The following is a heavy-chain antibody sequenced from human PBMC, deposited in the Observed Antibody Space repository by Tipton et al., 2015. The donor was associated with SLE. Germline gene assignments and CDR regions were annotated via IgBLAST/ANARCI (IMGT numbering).Heavy chain of an antibody. D-gene: IGHD2/OR15-2a*01. CDR3: ARHFFARPFDS. V-gene: IGHV4-59*08. J-gene: IGHJ4*02. Sequence: TLSLTCTVSGGSISSSYWSWIRQPPGKGLEWIGYIYFSGHTNYNPSLKSRVTIPVDTSKNQFSLKLSSATAADTAVYYCARHFFARPFDSWGQGTLVTVSS. CDR1: GGSISSSY. CDR2: IYFSGHT.